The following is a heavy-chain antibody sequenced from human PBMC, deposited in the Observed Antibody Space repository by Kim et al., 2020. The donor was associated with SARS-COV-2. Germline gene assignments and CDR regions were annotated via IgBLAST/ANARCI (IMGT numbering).Heavy chain of an antibody. D-gene: IGHD6-13*01. CDR3: AREGRQQLATLHYGMDV. Sequence: ASVKVSCKASGYTFTSYYMHWVRQAPGQGLEWMGIINPSGGSTSYAQKFQGRVTMTRDTSTSTVYMELSSLRSEDTAVYYCAREGRQQLATLHYGMDVWGQGTTVTVSS. V-gene: IGHV1-46*01. J-gene: IGHJ6*02. CDR1: GYTFTSYY. CDR2: INPSGGST.